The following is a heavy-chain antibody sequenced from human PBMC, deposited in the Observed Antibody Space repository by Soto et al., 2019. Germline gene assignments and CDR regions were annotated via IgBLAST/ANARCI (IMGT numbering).Heavy chain of an antibody. D-gene: IGHD3-3*01. CDR2: IWYDGSNK. CDR1: GFTFSSYG. Sequence: PGGSLRLSCAASGFTFSSYGMHWVRQAPGKGLEWVAVIWYDGSNKYYADSVKGRFTISRDNSKNTLYLQMNSLRAEDTAVYYCASFGSEPKRYYYYGMDVWGQGTTVTVSS. CDR3: ASFGSEPKRYYYYGMDV. J-gene: IGHJ6*02. V-gene: IGHV3-33*01.